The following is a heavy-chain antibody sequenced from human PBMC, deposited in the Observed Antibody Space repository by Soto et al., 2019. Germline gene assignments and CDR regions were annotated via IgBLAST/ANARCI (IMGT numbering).Heavy chain of an antibody. V-gene: IGHV5-51*01. Sequence: GESLKISCKGSGYSFTSYWIGWVRQMPGKGLEWMGIIYPGDSDTRYSPSFQGQVTISADKSISTAYLQWSSLKASDTAMYYCERRGAIAAEFYGMDVWGQGTTVTVSS. J-gene: IGHJ6*02. CDR1: GYSFTSYW. CDR2: IYPGDSDT. CDR3: ERRGAIAAEFYGMDV. D-gene: IGHD6-13*01.